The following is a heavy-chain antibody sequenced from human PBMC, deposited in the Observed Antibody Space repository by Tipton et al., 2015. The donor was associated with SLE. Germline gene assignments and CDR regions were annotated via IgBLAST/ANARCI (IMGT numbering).Heavy chain of an antibody. Sequence: TLSLTCAVYGGSFSGYYWTWIRQPPGKGLEWIGEIKHGGSTNYNPSLKSRVTISEDTSKNQFSLKLTSVTAADTAIYYCVRGHPHIVVLIGGGWFDPWGQGTLVTVSS. CDR1: GGSFSGYY. V-gene: IGHV4-34*01. CDR2: IKHGGST. D-gene: IGHD2-21*01. CDR3: VRGHPHIVVLIGGGWFDP. J-gene: IGHJ5*02.